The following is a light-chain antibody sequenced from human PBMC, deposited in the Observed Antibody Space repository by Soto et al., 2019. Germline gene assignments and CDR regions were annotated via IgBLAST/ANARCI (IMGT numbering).Light chain of an antibody. V-gene: IGLV2-14*01. CDR1: SSDVGFYNF. J-gene: IGLJ2*01. CDR2: EVS. CDR3: SSYKSSSTPVV. Sequence: QSALTQPASVSGSPGQSITISCTGTSSDVGFYNFVSWYQQHPGKAPKLMIYEVSNRPSGVSNRFSGSRSGNTVSLTISGLQAEDEADYYCSSYKSSSTPVVFGGGTKVTVL.